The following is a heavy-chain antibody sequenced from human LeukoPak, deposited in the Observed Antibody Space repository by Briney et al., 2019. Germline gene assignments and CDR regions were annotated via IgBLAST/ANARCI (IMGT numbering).Heavy chain of an antibody. CDR1: GGSISSSRYY. D-gene: IGHD3-22*01. CDR3: ARHPSGFLSYALDV. Sequence: SETLSLTCTVSGGSISSSRYYWGWIRQPPGKGLEWIGSIYYSGSTYFNPSLKSRVTISIDTSKNRFSLNLSSVTAADTAVYFCARHPSGFLSYALDVWGQGAMVTVSS. V-gene: IGHV4-39*01. J-gene: IGHJ3*01. CDR2: IYYSGST.